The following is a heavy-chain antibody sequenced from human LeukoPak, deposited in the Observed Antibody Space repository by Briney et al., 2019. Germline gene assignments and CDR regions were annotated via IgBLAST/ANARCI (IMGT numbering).Heavy chain of an antibody. CDR1: GGSFSGYH. D-gene: IGHD3-22*01. Sequence: SETLSLTCAVYGGSFSGYHWTWIRQSPGKGLEWIGDINPSCSTYYNPSLKSRLTISVDTSKNQFSLKLRSVTAADTAVYYCARGRHDITMIVVVMTSVSYYLDVWGKGTTVTVS. CDR2: INPSCST. J-gene: IGHJ6*03. CDR3: ARGRHDITMIVVVMTSVSYYLDV. V-gene: IGHV4-34*01.